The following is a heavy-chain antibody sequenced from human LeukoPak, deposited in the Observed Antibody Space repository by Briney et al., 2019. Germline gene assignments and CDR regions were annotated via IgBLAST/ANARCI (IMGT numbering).Heavy chain of an antibody. CDR1: GFMFTSYA. V-gene: IGHV3-23*01. J-gene: IGHJ4*02. D-gene: IGHD2-8*01. CDR2: VSGIGGNT. Sequence: PGGSLRLSCAGSGFMFTSYALSWVRQAPGKGLEWVATVSGIGGNTHYADSVKGRFTISRDNSKNMVFLQMTSLRVEDTAVYYCAKVPSNGGNSDDFWGQGTQVTVSS. CDR3: AKVPSNGGNSDDF.